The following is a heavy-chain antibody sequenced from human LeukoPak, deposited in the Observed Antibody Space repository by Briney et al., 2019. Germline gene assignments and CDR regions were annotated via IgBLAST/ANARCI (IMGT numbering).Heavy chain of an antibody. D-gene: IGHD4-23*01. CDR1: GYTFTGYY. V-gene: IGHV1-2*02. CDR2: INPNSGGT. CDR3: ARGVVTLIPYYYYYYMDV. Sequence: ASVKVSCKASGYTFTGYYIHWVRQAPGQGLEWMGWINPNSGGTNYAQKFQGRVTMTRDTSISTAYMELSRLRSDDTAVYYCARGVVTLIPYYYYYYMDVWGKGTTVTVSS. J-gene: IGHJ6*03.